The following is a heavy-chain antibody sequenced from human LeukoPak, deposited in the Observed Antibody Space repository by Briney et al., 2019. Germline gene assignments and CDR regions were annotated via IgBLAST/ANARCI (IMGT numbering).Heavy chain of an antibody. CDR1: GGSISAYD. CDR2: IYNSQIS. D-gene: IGHD3-10*01. V-gene: IGHV4-59*08. CDR3: ARHSLVFYGSGSYFLNSMDV. Sequence: SETLSLTCTVSGGSISAYDWSWIRQPPGKGLEWIGNIYNSQISSYNPSLKSRVTISLDTSQNQLSLDLSSVTAADTAVYYCARHSLVFYGSGSYFLNSMDVWGQGTTVTVSS. J-gene: IGHJ6*02.